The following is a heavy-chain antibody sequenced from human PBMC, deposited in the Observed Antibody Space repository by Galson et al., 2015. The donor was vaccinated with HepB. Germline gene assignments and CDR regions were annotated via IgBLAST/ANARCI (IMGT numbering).Heavy chain of an antibody. CDR1: GYTLTELS. CDR3: ASPTPGGFGDTSNWFDP. V-gene: IGHV1-24*01. CDR2: FDPEDGET. J-gene: IGHJ5*02. Sequence: SVKVSCKVSGYTLTELSMHWVRQAPGKGLEWMGGFDPEDGETIYAQKFQGRVTMTEDTSTDTAYMELSSLRSEDTAVYYCASPTPGGFGDTSNWFDPWGQGTLVTVSS. D-gene: IGHD3-10*01.